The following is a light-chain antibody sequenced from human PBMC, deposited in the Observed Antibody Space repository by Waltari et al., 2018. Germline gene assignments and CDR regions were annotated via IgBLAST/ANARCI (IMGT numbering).Light chain of an antibody. CDR2: RHN. V-gene: IGLV1-47*01. Sequence: QSVLTQPPSASGTPGQTVTISCSGSSSNIGINYVYWYQQFPGTAPKLLIYRHNQRPSGVPDRFSGSKSGTSASLAISGLRSEDGADYYCAAWDDSLSGWVFGEGTKLTVL. J-gene: IGLJ3*02. CDR3: AAWDDSLSGWV. CDR1: SSNIGINY.